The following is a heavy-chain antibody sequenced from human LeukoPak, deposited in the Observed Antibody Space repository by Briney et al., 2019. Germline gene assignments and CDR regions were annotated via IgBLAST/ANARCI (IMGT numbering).Heavy chain of an antibody. CDR2: IYYNGST. Sequence: PSETLSLTCTVSGGSISSHYWSWIRQPPGKGLEWIGYIYYNGSTNYNPSLKSRVTISVDTSKNQFSLKLSSVTAADTAMYYCARVLYSSNGIDYWGQGTLVTVSS. CDR1: GGSISSHY. V-gene: IGHV4-59*11. D-gene: IGHD6-13*01. CDR3: ARVLYSSNGIDY. J-gene: IGHJ4*02.